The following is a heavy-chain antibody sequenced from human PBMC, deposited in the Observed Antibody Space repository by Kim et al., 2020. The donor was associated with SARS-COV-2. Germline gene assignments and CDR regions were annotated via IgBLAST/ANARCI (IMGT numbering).Heavy chain of an antibody. D-gene: IGHD3-16*02. J-gene: IGHJ4*02. V-gene: IGHV4-39*01. CDR3: ARLPRYYDYVWGSYRYTPLFDY. Sequence: SETLSLTCTVSGGSISSSSYYWGWIRQPPGKGLEWIGSIYYSGSTYYKPSLKSRVTISVDTSKNQFSLKLSSVTAADTAVYYCARLPRYYDYVWGSYRYTPLFDYWGQGTLVTVSS. CDR2: IYYSGST. CDR1: GGSISSSSYY.